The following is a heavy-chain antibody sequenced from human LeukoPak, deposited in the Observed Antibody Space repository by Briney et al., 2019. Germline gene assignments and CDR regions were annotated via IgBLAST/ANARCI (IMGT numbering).Heavy chain of an antibody. V-gene: IGHV1-18*01. CDR1: GYTFTSYG. J-gene: IGHJ4*02. CDR3: ARNSFDCGGYYPRVLDY. D-gene: IGHD3-22*01. CDR2: ISAYNGHT. Sequence: ASVKVSCKASGYTFTSYGISWVRQAPGQGLEWMGWISAYNGHTNYAQKLQGRVTMTTDTSTSTAYMELRSLRSDDTAVYYCARNSFDCGGYYPRVLDYWGQGTLVTVSS.